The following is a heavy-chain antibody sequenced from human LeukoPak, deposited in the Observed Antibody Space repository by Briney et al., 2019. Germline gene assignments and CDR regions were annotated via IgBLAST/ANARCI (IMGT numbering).Heavy chain of an antibody. J-gene: IGHJ4*02. CDR2: INYSGST. Sequence: SETLSLTCSVSGGSISGISYYWVWIRQPPEKGLEWIGNINYSGSTYNNPSLESRVIISVDTSKNQFSLKLTSVTAADTAVYYCARQGVVGATGFDYWGQGTLVTVSS. CDR1: GGSISGISYY. D-gene: IGHD1-26*01. V-gene: IGHV4-39*01. CDR3: ARQGVVGATGFDY.